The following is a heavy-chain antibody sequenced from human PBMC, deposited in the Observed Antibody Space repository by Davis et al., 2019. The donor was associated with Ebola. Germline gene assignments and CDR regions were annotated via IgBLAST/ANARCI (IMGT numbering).Heavy chain of an antibody. V-gene: IGHV1-3*01. CDR1: GYIFSNHA. CDR2: INAGNGNT. Sequence: ASVKVSCKASGYIFSNHAMHWVRQAPGQRLEWMGWINAGNGNTKYSQKFQGRVTITRDTSASTAYMELSSLRSEDTAVYYCARDSPLLEWLLYRFSYFDYWGQGTLVTVSS. J-gene: IGHJ4*02. CDR3: ARDSPLLEWLLYRFSYFDY. D-gene: IGHD3-3*01.